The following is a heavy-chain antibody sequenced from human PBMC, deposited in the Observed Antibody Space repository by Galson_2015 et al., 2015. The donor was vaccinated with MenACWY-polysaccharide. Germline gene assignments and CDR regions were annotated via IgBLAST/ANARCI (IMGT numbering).Heavy chain of an antibody. D-gene: IGHD6-19*01. Sequence: SLRLSCAASAFSLSNYGMNWVRQAPGKGLEWLSYLSSSRGLINYADSVKDRFTISRDGAKNSLFLYMNSLRAEDTAVYYCARDLRTSGWYFALDLWGQGTMVTVSS. J-gene: IGHJ3*01. CDR2: LSSSRGLI. V-gene: IGHV3-48*01. CDR1: AFSLSNYG. CDR3: ARDLRTSGWYFALDL.